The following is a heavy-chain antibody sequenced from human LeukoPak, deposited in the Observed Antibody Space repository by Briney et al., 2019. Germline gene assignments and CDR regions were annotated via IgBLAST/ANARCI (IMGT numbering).Heavy chain of an antibody. Sequence: GASVKVSCKASGYTFLNYTMHWVRQAPGQRPEWMGWINAGNRNTKYSQKFQGRVTITRDTSATIAYMELSSLRSEDTAVYYCARSARSEAADYWGQGTLVTVSP. V-gene: IGHV1-3*01. CDR3: ARSARSEAADY. CDR2: INAGNRNT. CDR1: GYTFLNYT. J-gene: IGHJ4*02.